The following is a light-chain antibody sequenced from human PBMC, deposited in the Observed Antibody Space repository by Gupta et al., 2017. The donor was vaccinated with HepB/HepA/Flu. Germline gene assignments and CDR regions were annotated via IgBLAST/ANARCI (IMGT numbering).Light chain of an antibody. V-gene: IGLV1-40*01. J-gene: IGLJ1*01. CDR3: QSYDSSLRGSV. CDR2: GNS. Sequence: QSVLTQPPSVSGAPGQRVTISCTGSSSNIGAHYDVHWYQQLPGTAPKLLIYGNSNRPSGVLDRFSGSKSGTSASLAITGLQAEDEADYYCQSYDSSLRGSVFGTGTKVTVL. CDR1: SSNIGAHYD.